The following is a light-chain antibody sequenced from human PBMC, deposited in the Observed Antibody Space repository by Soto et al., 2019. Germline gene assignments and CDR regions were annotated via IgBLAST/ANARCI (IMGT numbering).Light chain of an antibody. Sequence: EIVLTQSPASLSLSPGDRATISCRASQSVSSYLAWYQQKPGQAPRLLIYDASNRATGIPARFSGSGSGRDFTLTISSLEPEDFAVYYCQQRSNWPLTFGGGTKVEIK. J-gene: IGKJ4*01. CDR2: DAS. V-gene: IGKV3-11*02. CDR1: QSVSSY. CDR3: QQRSNWPLT.